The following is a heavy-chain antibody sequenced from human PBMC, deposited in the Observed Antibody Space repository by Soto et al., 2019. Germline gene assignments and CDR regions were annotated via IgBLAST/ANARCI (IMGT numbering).Heavy chain of an antibody. CDR2: IIPILGIA. CDR1: GGTFSSYT. Sequence: QVQLVQSGAEVKKPGSSVKVSCKASGGTFSSYTISWVRQAPGQGLEWMGRIIPILGIANYAQKFEGRVTSTADKSTSTAYMELSSVRSEDTAVYYCARSDGSGCPKPGWFDPWGQGTLVTVSS. J-gene: IGHJ5*02. CDR3: ARSDGSGCPKPGWFDP. V-gene: IGHV1-69*02. D-gene: IGHD3-22*01.